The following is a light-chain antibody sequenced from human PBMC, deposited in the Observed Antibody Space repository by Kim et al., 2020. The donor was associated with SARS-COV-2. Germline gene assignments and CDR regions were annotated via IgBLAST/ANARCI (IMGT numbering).Light chain of an antibody. J-gene: IGLJ2*01. CDR3: QVWDSSSDHRGV. CDR2: YDS. CDR1: NIGSKS. Sequence: PGKTARITCGGNNIGSKSVHWYQQKPGQAPVLVIYYDSDRTSGIPERFSGSNSGNTATLTLSRVEAGDEADYYCQVWDSSSDHRGVFGGGTQLTVL. V-gene: IGLV3-21*04.